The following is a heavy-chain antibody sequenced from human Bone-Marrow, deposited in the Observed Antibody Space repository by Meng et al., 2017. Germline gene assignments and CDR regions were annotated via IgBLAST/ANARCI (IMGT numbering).Heavy chain of an antibody. J-gene: IGHJ3*02. CDR1: GYSFTSYW. CDR2: IYPGDSDT. CDR3: ARRDYYGSGSPPLYAFDI. V-gene: IGHV5-51*01. D-gene: IGHD3-10*01. Sequence: GESLKISCKGSGYSFTSYWIGWVRQMPGKGLEWMGIIYPGDSDTRYSPSFQGQVTISADKSISTAYLQWSSLKASDTAMYYCARRDYYGSGSPPLYAFDIWGQGTMVTVSS.